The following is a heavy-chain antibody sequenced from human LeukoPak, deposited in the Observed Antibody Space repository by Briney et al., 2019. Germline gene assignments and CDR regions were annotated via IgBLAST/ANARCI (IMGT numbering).Heavy chain of an antibody. CDR3: ARLTRGNAFDI. Sequence: PSETLSLTCTVSGGSISSSSYYWGWIRQPPGKGLEWIGSIYYSGSTYYNPSLKSRVTISVDTSKNQFSLKLSSVTAVDTAVYYCARLTRGNAFDIWGQGTMVTVSS. D-gene: IGHD1-26*01. V-gene: IGHV4-39*01. J-gene: IGHJ3*02. CDR1: GGSISSSSYY. CDR2: IYYSGST.